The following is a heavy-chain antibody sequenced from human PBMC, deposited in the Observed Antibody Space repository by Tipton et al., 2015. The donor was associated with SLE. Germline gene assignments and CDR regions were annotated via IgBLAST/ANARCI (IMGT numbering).Heavy chain of an antibody. V-gene: IGHV4-34*01. J-gene: IGHJ3*02. Sequence: TLSLTCAVYGGSLRDHYWIWIRQPPGKGLEWIGQTDHSGGTSYTPSLKSRITISVDTSKNQFSLKLNSVTAADTAVFYCARHARNGFNFDIWGQGTMVTVSS. D-gene: IGHD3-3*01. CDR2: TDHSGGT. CDR1: GGSLRDHY. CDR3: ARHARNGFNFDI.